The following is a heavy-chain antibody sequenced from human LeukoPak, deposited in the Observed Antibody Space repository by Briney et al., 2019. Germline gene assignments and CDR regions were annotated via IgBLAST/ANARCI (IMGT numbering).Heavy chain of an antibody. CDR1: GYTFTTYG. J-gene: IGHJ3*02. D-gene: IGHD6-13*01. CDR2: ISAYNGNT. CDR3: ARHSSSWYAAFDI. Sequence: ASVKVSCKASGYTFTTYGISWVRQAPGQGLEWMGWISAYNGNTNYAQKLQGRVTMTTDTSTSTAYMELRSLSSDDTAVYYCARHSSSWYAAFDIWGQGTMVTVSS. V-gene: IGHV1-18*01.